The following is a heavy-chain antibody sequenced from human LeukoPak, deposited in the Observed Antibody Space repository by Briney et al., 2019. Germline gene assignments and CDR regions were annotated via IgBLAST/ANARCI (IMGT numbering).Heavy chain of an antibody. D-gene: IGHD6-13*01. CDR1: GFTFDDYA. V-gene: IGHV3-43*02. CDR3: ARILAALDY. J-gene: IGHJ4*02. Sequence: HPGGSLRLSCAASGFTFDDYAMHWVRQAPGKGLEWVSLISGDGGSTYYADSVKGRFTISRDNAKNSLYLQMNSLRAEDTAVYYCARILAALDYWGQGTLVTVSS. CDR2: ISGDGGST.